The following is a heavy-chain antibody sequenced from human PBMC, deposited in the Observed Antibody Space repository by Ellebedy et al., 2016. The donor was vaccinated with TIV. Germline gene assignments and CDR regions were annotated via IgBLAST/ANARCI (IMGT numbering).Heavy chain of an antibody. Sequence: GESLKISCAASGFTFSSYWMSWVRQAPGKGLEWVGFIRSKANGETTEYAASVKGRFTISRDDSKSIAYLQMNSLKTEDTAVYYCTRDAGDVRWNGASCYRFACWGQGTLVTVSS. CDR1: GFTFSSYW. D-gene: IGHD2-2*01. V-gene: IGHV3-49*04. CDR3: TRDAGDVRWNGASCYRFAC. CDR2: IRSKANGETT. J-gene: IGHJ5*01.